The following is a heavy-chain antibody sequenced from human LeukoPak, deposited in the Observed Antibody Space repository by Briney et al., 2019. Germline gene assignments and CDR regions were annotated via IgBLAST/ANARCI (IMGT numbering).Heavy chain of an antibody. J-gene: IGHJ4*02. CDR1: GYTFTGYY. V-gene: IGHV1-2*02. Sequence: ASVKVSCKASGYTFTGYYMHWVRQAPGQGLEWMGWINPNSGGTNYAQKFQGRVTMTRDTSISTAYMELSRLRSDDTAVYYCARIPGYSSGWYGPNDYWGQGTLVTASS. D-gene: IGHD6-19*01. CDR2: INPNSGGT. CDR3: ARIPGYSSGWYGPNDY.